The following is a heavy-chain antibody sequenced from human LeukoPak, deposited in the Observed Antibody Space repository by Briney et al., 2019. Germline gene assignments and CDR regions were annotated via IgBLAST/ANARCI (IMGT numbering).Heavy chain of an antibody. V-gene: IGHV3-7*01. J-gene: IGHJ4*01. CDR3: ARDGAAAGLYFDL. Sequence: GGSLRLSCGVSGFTFTSYWMNWVRQAPGKGREWGASISMNGGEKSYVDSVKGRFTISRDNAKNSLYLQLSSLRAEDTAVYYCARDGAAAGLYFDLWGQGTLVTVSS. D-gene: IGHD6-13*01. CDR1: GFTFTSYW. CDR2: ISMNGGEK.